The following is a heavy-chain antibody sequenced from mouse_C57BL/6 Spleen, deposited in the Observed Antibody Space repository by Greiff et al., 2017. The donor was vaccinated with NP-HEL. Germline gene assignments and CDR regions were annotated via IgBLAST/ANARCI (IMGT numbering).Heavy chain of an antibody. V-gene: IGHV1-55*01. J-gene: IGHJ1*03. CDR3: ARVRYYGSHWYFEV. CDR2: IYPGSGST. D-gene: IGHD1-1*01. CDR1: GYTFTSYW. Sequence: QVQLPQPGAELVKPGASVKMSCKASGYTFTSYWITWVKQRPGPGLEWIGDIYPGSGSTTYNEKFKSKATLTVDTSSSTAYMQLSSLTSEDSAVDYCARVRYYGSHWYFEVWGTGTTVTVSS.